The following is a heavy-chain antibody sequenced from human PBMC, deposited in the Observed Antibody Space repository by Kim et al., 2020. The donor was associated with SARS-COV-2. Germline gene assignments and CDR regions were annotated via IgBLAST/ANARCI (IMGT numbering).Heavy chain of an antibody. J-gene: IGHJ3*01. D-gene: IGHD2-2*02. CDR1: GGSISPFF. CDR2: LYYTGTT. V-gene: IGHV4-59*12. CDR3: ESARHIPSRTNAAFD. Sequence: SETLSLTCTVSGGSISPFFWIWIRLPPGKGLEWLGELYYTGTTHSNTSLNSQIAMSVDTSKNPFSLTLRYVTAAETALSYCESARHIPSRTNAAFD.